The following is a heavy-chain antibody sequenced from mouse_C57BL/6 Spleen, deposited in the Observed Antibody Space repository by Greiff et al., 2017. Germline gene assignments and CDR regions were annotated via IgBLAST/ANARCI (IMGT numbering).Heavy chain of an antibody. CDR2: ISSGGDYI. J-gene: IGHJ4*01. CDR3: TREGTTVVDYYAMDY. CDR1: GFTFSSYA. D-gene: IGHD1-1*01. Sequence: EVKVVESGEGLVKPGGSLKLSCAASGFTFSSYAMSWVRQTPEKRLEWVAYISSGGDYIYYADTVKGRFTISRDNARNTLYLQMSSLKSEDTAMYYCTREGTTVVDYYAMDYWGQETSVTVSS. V-gene: IGHV5-9-1*02.